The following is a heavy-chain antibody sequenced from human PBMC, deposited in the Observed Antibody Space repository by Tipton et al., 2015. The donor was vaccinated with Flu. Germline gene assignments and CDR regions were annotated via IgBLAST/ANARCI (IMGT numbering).Heavy chain of an antibody. CDR1: GFTFSTYA. J-gene: IGHJ3*02. CDR3: AESPVTTIRWAAFDI. CDR2: ISGSGGST. V-gene: IGHV3-23*01. Sequence: SLRLSCAASGFTFSTYAMSWVRQAPGKGLEWVSTISGSGGSTYNADSVTGRFTISRDNSKNTLYLQINSLRAEDTAVYYCAESPVTTIRWAAFDIWGQGTMVTVSS. D-gene: IGHD2-21*02.